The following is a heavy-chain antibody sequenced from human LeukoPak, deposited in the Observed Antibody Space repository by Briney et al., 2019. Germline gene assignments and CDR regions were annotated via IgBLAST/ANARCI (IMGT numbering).Heavy chain of an antibody. V-gene: IGHV3-30*04. CDR1: GFTFSSYA. CDR3: ARDYGYSSGWYYYYYMDV. CDR2: ISYDGSNK. J-gene: IGHJ6*03. Sequence: GRSLRLSCAASGFTFSSYAMHWVRQAPGKGLEWVAVISYDGSNKYYADSVKGRFTISRDNSKNTLYLQMNSLRAEDTAVYYCARDYGYSSGWYYYYYMDVWGKGTTVTVSS. D-gene: IGHD6-19*01.